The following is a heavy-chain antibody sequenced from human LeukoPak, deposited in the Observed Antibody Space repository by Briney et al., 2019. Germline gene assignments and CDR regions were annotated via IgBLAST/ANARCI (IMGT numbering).Heavy chain of an antibody. D-gene: IGHD1-14*01. J-gene: IGHJ4*02. CDR2: IWYDGSNK. CDR3: AKAPEPLSGGDYFDY. V-gene: IGHV3-33*06. CDR1: AFTFSSYG. Sequence: GRPLRLSCAASAFTFSSYGMHWVRQAPGKGLEWVAVIWYDGSNKYYADSVKGRFTISRDNSKNTLYLQMNSLRAEDTAVYYCAKAPEPLSGGDYFDYWGQGTLVTVSS.